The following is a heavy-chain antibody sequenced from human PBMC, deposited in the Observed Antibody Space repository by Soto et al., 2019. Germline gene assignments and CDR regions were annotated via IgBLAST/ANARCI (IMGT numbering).Heavy chain of an antibody. V-gene: IGHV1-2*02. D-gene: IGHD2-15*01. J-gene: IGHJ3*01. CDR1: GYTFTGYY. Sequence: ASVKVSCKASGYTFTGYYLHWVRQVPGQGLEWMGWINLNSGGAIYAQNFQGRVTMTRDTSISTAYLELTALRSDDTAIYYCARRKFPGPGSAFDLWGQGTMVTVSS. CDR2: INLNSGGA. CDR3: ARRKFPGPGSAFDL.